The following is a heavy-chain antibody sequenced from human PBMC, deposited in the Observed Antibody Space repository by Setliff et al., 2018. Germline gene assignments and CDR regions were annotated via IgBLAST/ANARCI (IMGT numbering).Heavy chain of an antibody. Sequence: GGSLRLSCAASGFTFSSYGMHWVRQAPGKGLEWVAVISYDGSNKYYADSVKGRFTISRDNSKNTLYLQMNSLRAEDTAVYYCAIPRSTLRAIDFWGQGTLVTVSS. CDR3: AIPRSTLRAIDF. CDR1: GFTFSSYG. CDR2: ISYDGSNK. J-gene: IGHJ4*02. D-gene: IGHD1-26*01. V-gene: IGHV3-30*03.